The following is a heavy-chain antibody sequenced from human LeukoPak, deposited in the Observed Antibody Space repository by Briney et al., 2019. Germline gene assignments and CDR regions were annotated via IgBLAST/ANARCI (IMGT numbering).Heavy chain of an antibody. D-gene: IGHD1-26*01. Sequence: SETLSLTCTVSGGSISSSSYYWGWIRQPPGKGLEWIGSIYYSGTTYYNPSLKSRVTISVDTSKNQFSLKLSSVTAADTAVYYCARWGGFGGSVPWAFDIWGQGTKVTVSS. CDR2: IYYSGTT. CDR1: GGSISSSSYY. V-gene: IGHV4-39*07. CDR3: ARWGGFGGSVPWAFDI. J-gene: IGHJ3*02.